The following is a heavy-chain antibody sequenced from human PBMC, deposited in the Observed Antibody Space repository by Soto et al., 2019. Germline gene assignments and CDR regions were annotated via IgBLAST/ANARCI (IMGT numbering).Heavy chain of an antibody. CDR3: ARGGWYKWYDY. J-gene: IGHJ4*02. V-gene: IGHV4-39*01. CDR1: DGSISSSSYY. D-gene: IGHD6-19*01. Sequence: SDTLSLTCTVSDGSISSSSYYLGGIRQPPGKGLEWIGSIYYSGSTYYNPPLKRRVTRSVDTAKNEFSLKLSSVTAADTAGFYCARGGWYKWYDYGGQGTLVTVS. CDR2: IYYSGST.